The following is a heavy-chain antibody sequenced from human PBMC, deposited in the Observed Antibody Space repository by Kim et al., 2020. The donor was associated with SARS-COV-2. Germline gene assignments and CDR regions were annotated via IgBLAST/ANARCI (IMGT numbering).Heavy chain of an antibody. D-gene: IGHD3-22*01. Sequence: STNTNPSLKSRLTIALDTSKNHLSLKLTSVTAADTAVYYWARGVITTGFDYWGQGTLVTVSS. V-gene: IGHV4-34*01. J-gene: IGHJ4*02. CDR2: ST. CDR3: ARGVITTGFDY.